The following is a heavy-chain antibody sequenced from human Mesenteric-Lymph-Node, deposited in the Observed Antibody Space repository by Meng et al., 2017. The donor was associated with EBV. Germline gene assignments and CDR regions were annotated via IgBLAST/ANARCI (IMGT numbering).Heavy chain of an antibody. CDR1: GFTFSDYY. Sequence: QVHLVESGGDLVKPGGSLRLSCAASGFTFSDYYMSWIRQAPGKGLEWLSYISGSSSTYYADSVKGRFTISRDNTKNSLYLQMSSLRDEDTAVYYCARDVDRRFEYWGRGTLVTVS. CDR2: ISGSSST. CDR3: ARDVDRRFEY. J-gene: IGHJ4*02. V-gene: IGHV3-11*01.